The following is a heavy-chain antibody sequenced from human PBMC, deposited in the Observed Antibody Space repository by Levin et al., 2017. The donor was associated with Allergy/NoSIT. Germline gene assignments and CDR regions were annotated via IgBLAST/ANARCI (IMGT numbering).Heavy chain of an antibody. D-gene: IGHD1-1*01. CDR1: GFTFSGSA. V-gene: IGHV3-73*01. J-gene: IGHJ4*02. CDR3: TSRNWNDVGGDY. CDR2: IRSKANSYAT. Sequence: GESLKISCAASGFTFSGSAMHWVRQASGKGLEWVGRIRSKANSYATAYAASVKGRFTISRDDSKNTAYLQMNSLKTEDTAVYYCTSRNWNDVGGDYWGQGTLVTVSS.